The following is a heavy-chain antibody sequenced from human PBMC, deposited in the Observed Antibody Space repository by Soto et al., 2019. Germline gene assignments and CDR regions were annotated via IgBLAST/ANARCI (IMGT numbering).Heavy chain of an antibody. Sequence: TSETLSLTCTVSGDSISSSSYYWGWIRQPPGKGLEWIGHIYHSGRTYYNPSLKSRVTISVDTSKNQFSLNLSSVTAADTAVYYCARWVEVSLDYFDSWGQGTPVTVSS. CDR2: IYHSGRT. CDR3: ARWVEVSLDYFDS. J-gene: IGHJ4*02. D-gene: IGHD2-15*01. V-gene: IGHV4-31*03. CDR1: GDSISSSSYY.